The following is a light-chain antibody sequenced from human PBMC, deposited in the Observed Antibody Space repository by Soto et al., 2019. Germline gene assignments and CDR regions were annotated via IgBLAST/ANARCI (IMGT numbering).Light chain of an antibody. J-gene: IGKJ1*01. CDR3: QHFSGIPLT. CDR1: QGVSTN. V-gene: IGKV3D-15*01. Sequence: LVITRSPATLSVAPGERATLSCRASQGVSTNLAWYQQRPGQAPRLLIYGASTRPTGIPDRFSGSGSGTHFTLTISRLEPEDFAAYYCQHFSGIPLTFGQGTKVDIK. CDR2: GAS.